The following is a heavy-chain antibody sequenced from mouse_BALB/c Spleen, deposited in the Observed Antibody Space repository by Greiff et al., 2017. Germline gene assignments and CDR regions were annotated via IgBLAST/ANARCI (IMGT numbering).Heavy chain of an antibody. V-gene: IGHV3-6*02. CDR1: GYSITSGYY. D-gene: IGHD2-4*01. Sequence: DVQLQESGPGLVKPSQSLSLTCSVTGYSITSGYYWNWIRQFPGNKLEWMGYISYDGSNNYNPSLKNRISITRDTSKNQFFLKLNSVTTEDTATYYCARGRMISAYWGQGTLVTVSA. J-gene: IGHJ3*01. CDR2: ISYDGSN. CDR3: ARGRMISAY.